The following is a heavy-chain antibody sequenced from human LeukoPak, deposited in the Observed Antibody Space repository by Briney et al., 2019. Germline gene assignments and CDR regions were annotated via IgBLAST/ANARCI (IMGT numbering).Heavy chain of an antibody. Sequence: RGGSLRLSCAASGFTFTRYEMNWVRQAPGKGLECVSYISSSGSTIYYAASVKGRCTISRANAKNSLYLQMNSLRAEDTAAYYCASHSAWYLRSLDYWGQGTLVTVSS. J-gene: IGHJ4*02. V-gene: IGHV3-48*03. CDR2: ISSSGSTI. D-gene: IGHD6-19*01. CDR3: ASHSAWYLRSLDY. CDR1: GFTFTRYE.